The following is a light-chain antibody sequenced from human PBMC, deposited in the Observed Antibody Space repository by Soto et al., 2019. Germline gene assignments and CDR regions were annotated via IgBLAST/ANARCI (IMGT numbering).Light chain of an antibody. CDR2: KAS. V-gene: IGKV1-5*03. J-gene: IGKJ1*01. CDR3: QQYNTYPWT. Sequence: SQSSSSSLTWYQQKPGKAPKLLIYKASSLESGVPSRFGGSGSGTEFTLTINSLQPDDFATYYCQQYNTYPWTFGQGTKVDIK. CDR1: QSSSSS.